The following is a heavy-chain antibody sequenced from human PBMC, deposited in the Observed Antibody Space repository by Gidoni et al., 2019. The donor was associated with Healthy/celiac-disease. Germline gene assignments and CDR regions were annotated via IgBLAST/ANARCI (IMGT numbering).Heavy chain of an antibody. D-gene: IGHD3-10*01. J-gene: IGHJ3*02. CDR3: AHTSYDFGSGSYFGAFDM. V-gene: IGHV2-5*02. Sequence: QIMLKESGPTLVKPTQTLTLACSFSGFSLSTSGIGVVWIRQPPGKALEWLALIYWDDDQRYSPSLKSRLTITKDTSKNQVVLTMTNMDPVDTATYYCAHTSYDFGSGSYFGAFDMWGQGTMVTVSS. CDR1: GFSLSTSGIG. CDR2: IYWDDDQ.